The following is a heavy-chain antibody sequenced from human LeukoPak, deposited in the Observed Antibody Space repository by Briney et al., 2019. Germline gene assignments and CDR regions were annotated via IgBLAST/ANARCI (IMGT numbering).Heavy chain of an antibody. Sequence: PSETLSLTCAVYGGSFSGYYWSWIRQPPGTGLELIGEINHSGSTNYNPSLKSRVTISVDTSKNQFSLKLSSVTAADTAVYFCARSGTYQYSSTTAYWSQGTLVTV. CDR1: GGSFSGYY. J-gene: IGHJ4*02. D-gene: IGHD6-13*01. CDR3: ARSGTYQYSSTTAY. V-gene: IGHV4-34*01. CDR2: INHSGST.